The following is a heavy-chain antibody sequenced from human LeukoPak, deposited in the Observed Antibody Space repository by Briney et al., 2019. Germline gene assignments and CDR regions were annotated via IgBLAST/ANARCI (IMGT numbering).Heavy chain of an antibody. CDR1: GGTFSSYA. CDR3: ARDLRIAARPGYYYYYMDV. V-gene: IGHV1-69*13. D-gene: IGHD6-6*01. CDR2: IIPIFGTA. J-gene: IGHJ6*03. Sequence: ASVKVSCKASGGTFSSYAISWVRQAPGQGLEWMGGIIPIFGTANYAQKFQSRVTITADESTSTAYMELGSLRSEDTAVYYCARDLRIAARPGYYYYYMDVWGKGTTVTVSS.